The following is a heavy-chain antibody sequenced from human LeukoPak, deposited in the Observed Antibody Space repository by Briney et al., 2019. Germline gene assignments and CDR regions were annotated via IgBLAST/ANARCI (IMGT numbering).Heavy chain of an antibody. CDR3: ARGLVSGDYYYYAMDV. CDR1: GFTFSSYW. Sequence: GGSLRLSCAASGFTFSSYWMSWVRQAPGKGLEWVANIKQDGSEKYYVDSVKGRFTISRDNAKNSLYLQMNSLRAEDTAVYYCARGLVSGDYYYYAMDVWGQGTTVTVSS. D-gene: IGHD2-8*02. CDR2: IKQDGSEK. V-gene: IGHV3-7*01. J-gene: IGHJ6*02.